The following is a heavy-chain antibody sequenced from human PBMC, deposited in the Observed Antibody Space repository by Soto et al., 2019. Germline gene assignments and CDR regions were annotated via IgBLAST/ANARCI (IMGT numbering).Heavy chain of an antibody. J-gene: IGHJ6*02. V-gene: IGHV1-69*13. CDR2: IIPIFGTA. CDR3: ARDRAPYYYDSSGYTNYYYGMDV. D-gene: IGHD3-22*01. Sequence: SVKVSCKASGGTFSSYAISWVRQAPGQGLEWMGGIIPIFGTANYAQKFQGRVTITADESTSTAYMELSSLRSEDTAVYYCARDRAPYYYDSSGYTNYYYGMDVWGQGTTVTVSS. CDR1: GGTFSSYA.